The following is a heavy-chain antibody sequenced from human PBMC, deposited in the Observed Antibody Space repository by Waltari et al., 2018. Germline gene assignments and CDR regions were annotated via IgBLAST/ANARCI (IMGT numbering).Heavy chain of an antibody. CDR3: TTSSYCGTTTCYQYYGMDV. D-gene: IGHD2-2*01. Sequence: QVRLVQSGAEVKKPGSSVKVSCKAFGGSFSSYSINWVRQAPGQGLEWMGGIILFFRTANYAQKCQDRLAITADESTSTAYMELSSLRSEDTAAYYCTTSSYCGTTTCYQYYGMDVWGQGTTVTVSS. J-gene: IGHJ6*02. CDR2: IILFFRTA. CDR1: GGSFSSYS. V-gene: IGHV1-69*01.